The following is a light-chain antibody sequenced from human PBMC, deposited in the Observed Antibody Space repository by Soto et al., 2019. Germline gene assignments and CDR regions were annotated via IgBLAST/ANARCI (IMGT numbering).Light chain of an antibody. J-gene: IGKJ1*01. V-gene: IGKV3-20*01. CDR1: QSVSNNY. Sequence: EIVLTQSPGTLSLSPGERATLSCRASQSVSNNYLAWYQQKPGQAPRRLIFGASGRATGIPDRFSGSGSGTDFTLTISRLEREDFAVYYCQQYGPSPTFGQGTKLDSK. CDR2: GAS. CDR3: QQYGPSPT.